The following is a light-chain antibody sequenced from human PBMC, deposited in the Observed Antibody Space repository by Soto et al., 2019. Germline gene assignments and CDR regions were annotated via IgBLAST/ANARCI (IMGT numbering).Light chain of an antibody. CDR2: DVT. CDR1: SSDVGGYNY. J-gene: IGLJ1*01. CDR3: CSYAGSYSYV. V-gene: IGLV2-11*01. Sequence: QSALTQPRSVSGSPGQSVAISCTGTSSDVGGYNYVSWYQQHPGKAPKLMIYDVTKRPSGVHDRFSASKSGNTASLTISGLQADDEADYYCCSYAGSYSYVFGTGTKLTVL.